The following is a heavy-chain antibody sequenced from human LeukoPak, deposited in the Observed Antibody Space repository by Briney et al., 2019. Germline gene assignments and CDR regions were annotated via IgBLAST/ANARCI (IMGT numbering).Heavy chain of an antibody. CDR3: AREDCSSTSCYWFDY. Sequence: GASVKVSCKASGYTFTGYYMHWVRQAPGQGLEWMGGINPNSGGTNYAQKFQGRVTMTRDTSISTAYMELSRLRSDDTAVYYCAREDCSSTSCYWFDYWGQGTLVTVSS. D-gene: IGHD2-2*01. V-gene: IGHV1-2*02. J-gene: IGHJ4*02. CDR1: GYTFTGYY. CDR2: INPNSGGT.